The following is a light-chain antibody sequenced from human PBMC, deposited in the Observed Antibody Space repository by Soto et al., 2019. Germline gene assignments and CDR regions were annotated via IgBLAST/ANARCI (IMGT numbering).Light chain of an antibody. CDR3: QQYDNLPIT. J-gene: IGKJ5*01. CDR1: QDISNY. V-gene: IGKV1-33*01. CDR2: DAS. Sequence: IQITRAPSSLSPSVGDRVTIPCQASQDISNYLNWYQQKPGKAPKLLIYDASNLETGVPSRFSGSGSGTDFTFTISSLQPEDIATYYCQQYDNLPITFGQGTRLEIK.